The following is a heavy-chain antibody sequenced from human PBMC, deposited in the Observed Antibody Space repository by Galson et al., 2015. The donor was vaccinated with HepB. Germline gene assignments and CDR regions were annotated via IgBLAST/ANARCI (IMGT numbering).Heavy chain of an antibody. D-gene: IGHD5-12*01. J-gene: IGHJ3*02. CDR2: ISYDGSNK. Sequence: SLRLSCAASGFTFSSYAMHWVRQAPGKGLEWVAVISYDGSNKYYADSVKGRFTISRDNSKNTLYLQMNSLRAEDTAVYYCAKGMYSYGATIGDAFDIWGQGTMVTVSS. CDR3: AKGMYSYGATIGDAFDI. CDR1: GFTFSSYA. V-gene: IGHV3-30-3*01.